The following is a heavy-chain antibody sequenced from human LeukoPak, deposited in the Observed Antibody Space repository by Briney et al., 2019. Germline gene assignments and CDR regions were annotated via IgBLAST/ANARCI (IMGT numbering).Heavy chain of an antibody. Sequence: PGGSLRLSCVASGFTFSSYSMNWVRQAPGKGLEWVSYISSSSSTIYYADSVKGRFTISRDNAKNSLYLQMNSLRAEDTAVYYCARTPYYYGSGSYGYYFDYWGQGTLVTVSS. CDR2: ISSSSSTI. V-gene: IGHV3-48*04. CDR1: GFTFSSYS. D-gene: IGHD3-10*01. CDR3: ARTPYYYGSGSYGYYFDY. J-gene: IGHJ4*02.